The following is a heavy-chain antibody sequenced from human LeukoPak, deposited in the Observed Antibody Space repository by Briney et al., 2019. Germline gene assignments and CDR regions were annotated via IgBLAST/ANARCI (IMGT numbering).Heavy chain of an antibody. CDR2: ISCSGGST. CDR1: GFTFSSYA. Sequence: GGSLRLSCAASGFTFSSYAMSWVRQAPGKGLEWVSAISCSGGSTYYAASLKRRFTISTDNSKNPLYLQMNSLRAEDTAVYYCARRVPAASYYYYGMDVWGQGTTVTVSS. CDR3: ARRVPAASYYYYGMDV. J-gene: IGHJ6*02. V-gene: IGHV3-23*01. D-gene: IGHD2-2*01.